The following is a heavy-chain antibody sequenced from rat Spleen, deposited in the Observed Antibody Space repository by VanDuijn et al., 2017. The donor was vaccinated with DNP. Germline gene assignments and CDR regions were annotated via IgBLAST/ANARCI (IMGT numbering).Heavy chain of an antibody. CDR3: VKRDYDGYYPFVY. CDR2: ITNDGGSV. V-gene: IGHV5-58*01. J-gene: IGHJ3*01. D-gene: IGHD1-12*03. Sequence: EVQLVETGGGSVQPGESLKLSCVGSGFTFSRNWLYWIRQAPGKGLEWVSSITNDGGSVYYPDSVKGRFTISRDNPENTVYLQMNSLGSEDTTTYYCVKRDYDGYYPFVYWGQGTLVTVSS. CDR1: GFTFSRNW.